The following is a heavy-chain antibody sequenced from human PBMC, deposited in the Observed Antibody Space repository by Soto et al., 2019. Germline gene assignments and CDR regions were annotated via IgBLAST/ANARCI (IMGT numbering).Heavy chain of an antibody. D-gene: IGHD1-7*01. V-gene: IGHV4-34*01. CDR3: ASGKRGVFPSYNWNYSGYYYRDV. CDR2: NNHSGST. J-gene: IGHJ6*03. Sequence: QVQLQQWGAGLLKPSETLSLTCAVYGGSFSGYYWSWIRQPPGTVLEWIGENNHSGSTNYNPFLRSRVTIPVDTSKNQFSLKLSSVTAADMAAYYCASGKRGVFPSYNWNYSGYYYRDVWGKGNTVTVS. CDR1: GGSFSGYY.